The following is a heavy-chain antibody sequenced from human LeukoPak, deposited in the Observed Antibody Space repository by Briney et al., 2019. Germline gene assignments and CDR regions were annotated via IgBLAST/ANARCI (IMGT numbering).Heavy chain of an antibody. J-gene: IGHJ4*02. Sequence: GGSLRLSCAASGFAFSSYWMSWVRQAPGKGLEWVANIKQDGSEKYYVDSVKGRFTISRDNAKNSLYLQMNSLRAEDTAVYYCARGPIVGATFFCDYWGQGTLVTVSS. D-gene: IGHD1-26*01. CDR2: IKQDGSEK. CDR1: GFAFSSYW. V-gene: IGHV3-7*01. CDR3: ARGPIVGATFFCDY.